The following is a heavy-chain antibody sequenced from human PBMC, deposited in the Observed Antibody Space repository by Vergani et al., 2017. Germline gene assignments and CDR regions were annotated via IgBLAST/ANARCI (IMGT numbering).Heavy chain of an antibody. V-gene: IGHV3-23*01. CDR1: GFTFDTYT. CDR3: TTAWGLYYLRCEYFQY. CDR2: ISSGGGDI. Sequence: EVQLLESGGGLVQPGGSRRLSCAGAGFTFDTYTMAYVRQAPGKGLEWVATISSGGGDIFYADSVKGRFTISRDNSKNTLFLQMNSLKDEDTAVYYCTTAWGLYYLRCEYFQYWVRGTLVSVS. D-gene: IGHD3-10*01. J-gene: IGHJ1*01.